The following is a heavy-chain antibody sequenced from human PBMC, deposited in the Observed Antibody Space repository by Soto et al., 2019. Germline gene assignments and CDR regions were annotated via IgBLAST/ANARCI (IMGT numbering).Heavy chain of an antibody. V-gene: IGHV1-46*01. CDR3: ARDYDILTGPSYYYGMDV. CDR1: GYTFTSYY. Sequence: GASVKVSCKASGYTFTSYYMHCVRQAPGQGLEWMGIINPSGGSTSYAQKFQGRVTMTRDTSTSTVYMELSSLRSEDTAVYYCARDYDILTGPSYYYGMDVWGQGTTVTVSS. D-gene: IGHD3-9*01. J-gene: IGHJ6*02. CDR2: INPSGGST.